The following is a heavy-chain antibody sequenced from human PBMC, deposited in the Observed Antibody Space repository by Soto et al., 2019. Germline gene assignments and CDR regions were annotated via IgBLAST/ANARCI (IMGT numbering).Heavy chain of an antibody. Sequence: QVQLVQSGAEVKKPGSSVKVSCKASVGTFSSYTISWVRQSPGQGLEWMGRIIPILGIANYAQKFQGRVTITADKSTSTDYMELSSLRSEDTAVYYCAVDRGYSTPSRYYYYMDVWGKGTTVTVSS. CDR1: VGTFSSYT. CDR3: AVDRGYSTPSRYYYYMDV. J-gene: IGHJ6*03. CDR2: IIPILGIA. D-gene: IGHD4-4*01. V-gene: IGHV1-69*02.